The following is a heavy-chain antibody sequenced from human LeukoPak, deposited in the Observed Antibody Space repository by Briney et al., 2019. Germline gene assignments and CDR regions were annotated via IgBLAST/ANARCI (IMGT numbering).Heavy chain of an antibody. V-gene: IGHV1-2*02. J-gene: IGHJ3*02. CDR3: ARGGPHHGFDI. CDR1: GYTFTDYY. CDR2: IVTNNGGT. Sequence: ASVKVSCKASGYTFTDYYMHWVRQAPGQGLEWMGWIVTNNGGTNYAQNFKGRVTMTRDTSVSTAYVEVSDLKSDDTAVYYCARGGPHHGFDIWAQGAMVTVSS.